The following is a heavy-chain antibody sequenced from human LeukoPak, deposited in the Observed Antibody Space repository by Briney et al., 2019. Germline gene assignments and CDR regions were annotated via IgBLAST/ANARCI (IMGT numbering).Heavy chain of an antibody. CDR2: ISGSGGST. D-gene: IGHD6-19*01. CDR1: GFTFSSYA. J-gene: IGHJ4*02. Sequence: QAGGSLRLSCAASGFTFSSYAMSWVRQAPGKGLEWVSAISGSGGSTYYADSVKGRFTISRDDSKNTLYLQMNSLRAEDTAVYYCAKGLYSSGWSNAIWGQGSLVTVSS. CDR3: AKGLYSSGWSNAI. V-gene: IGHV3-23*01.